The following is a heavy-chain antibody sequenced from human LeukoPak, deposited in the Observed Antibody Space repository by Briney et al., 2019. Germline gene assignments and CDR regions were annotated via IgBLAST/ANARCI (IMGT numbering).Heavy chain of an antibody. CDR1: GGTFSSYA. Sequence: GSSVKVSCKASGGTFSSYAISWVRQAPGQGLEWMGGIIPIFGTANYAQKFQGRVTITADESTSTAYMELSSLRSEDTAVYYCARDGPMYSGSYPGAYNWFDPWGQGTLVTVSS. CDR3: ARDGPMYSGSYPGAYNWFDP. J-gene: IGHJ5*02. D-gene: IGHD1-26*01. V-gene: IGHV1-69*01. CDR2: IIPIFGTA.